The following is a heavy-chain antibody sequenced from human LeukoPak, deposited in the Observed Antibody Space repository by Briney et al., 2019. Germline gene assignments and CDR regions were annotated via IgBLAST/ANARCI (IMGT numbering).Heavy chain of an antibody. CDR3: ARDLRGAYMDCFDY. J-gene: IGHJ4*02. Sequence: SETLSLTCTVSGGSISSGTYFWGWIRQPPGKGLEWIGSIYHSGNAYCNQSLMSRVTISVDTSKNQFSLKVSSATAADTAVYYCARDLRGAYMDCFDYWGQGTLVTVSS. CDR1: GGSISSGTYF. V-gene: IGHV4-39*07. D-gene: IGHD3-16*01. CDR2: IYHSGNA.